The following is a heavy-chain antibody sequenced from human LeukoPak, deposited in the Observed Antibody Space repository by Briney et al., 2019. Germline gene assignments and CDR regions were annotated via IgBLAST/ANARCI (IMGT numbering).Heavy chain of an antibody. CDR2: ISACNGNT. Sequence: ASVKVSCKASGYTFTSYGISWVRQAPGQGSEWMGWISACNGNTNYAQKLQGRVTMTTATSTSTAYMELRSLRSDDTAVYYCARTANRGYDFWSGYLYWGQGTLVTVSS. V-gene: IGHV1-18*01. J-gene: IGHJ4*02. CDR3: ARTANRGYDFWSGYLY. D-gene: IGHD3-3*01. CDR1: GYTFTSYG.